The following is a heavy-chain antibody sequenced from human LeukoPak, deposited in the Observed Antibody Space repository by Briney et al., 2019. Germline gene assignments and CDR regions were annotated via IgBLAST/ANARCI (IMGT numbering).Heavy chain of an antibody. V-gene: IGHV1-46*01. CDR2: INPSGGST. CDR3: ARSGSGYYTQSGVHNWFDP. D-gene: IGHD3-22*01. CDR1: GYTFTSYD. J-gene: IGHJ5*02. Sequence: ASVKVSCKASGYTFTSYDINWVRQATGQGLEWMGIINPSGGSTSYAQKFQGRVTMTRDMSTSTVYMELSSLRSEDTAVYYCARSGSGYYTQSGVHNWFDPWGQGTLVTVSS.